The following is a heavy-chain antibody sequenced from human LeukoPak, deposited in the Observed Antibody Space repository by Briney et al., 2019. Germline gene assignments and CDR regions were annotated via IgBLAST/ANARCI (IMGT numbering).Heavy chain of an antibody. Sequence: NPSETLSLTCVVYGGSFSGYYWSWIRQPPGKGLEWIGEINHSGSTNYNPSLKSRVTISVDTSKNQFSLKLSSVTAADTAVYYCATRYITMVRGVNTPNWFDPWGQGTLVTVSS. D-gene: IGHD3-10*01. V-gene: IGHV4-34*01. CDR3: ATRYITMVRGVNTPNWFDP. CDR2: INHSGST. CDR1: GGSFSGYY. J-gene: IGHJ5*02.